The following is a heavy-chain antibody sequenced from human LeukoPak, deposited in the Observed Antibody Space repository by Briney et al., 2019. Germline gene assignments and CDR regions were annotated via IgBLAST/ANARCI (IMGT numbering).Heavy chain of an antibody. D-gene: IGHD5-12*01. J-gene: IGHJ4*02. CDR2: INQSGST. CDR1: GGSFSGYY. V-gene: IGHV4-34*01. Sequence: SETLSLTCAVYGGSFSGYYWSWIRQSPGKGLEWIGEINQSGSTNHNPSLKSRVTISVDTSKNQFSLKLSSVTAADTAVYYCARLLSSGYDPEDYWGQGTLVTVSS. CDR3: ARLLSSGYDPEDY.